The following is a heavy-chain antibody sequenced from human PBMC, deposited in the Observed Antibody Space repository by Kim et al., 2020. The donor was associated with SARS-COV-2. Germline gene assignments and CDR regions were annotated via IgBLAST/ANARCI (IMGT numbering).Heavy chain of an antibody. D-gene: IGHD6-19*01. J-gene: IGHJ4*02. Sequence: ASVKVSCKASGYTFTSYAMHWVRQAPGQRLEWMGWINAGNGNTKYSQKFQGRVTITRDTSASTAYMELSSLRSEDTAVYYCARRYSSGPRYYFDYWGQGTLVTVSS. V-gene: IGHV1-3*01. CDR2: INAGNGNT. CDR1: GYTFTSYA. CDR3: ARRYSSGPRYYFDY.